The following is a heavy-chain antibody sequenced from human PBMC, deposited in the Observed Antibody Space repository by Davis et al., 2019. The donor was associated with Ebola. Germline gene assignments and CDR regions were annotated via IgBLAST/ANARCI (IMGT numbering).Heavy chain of an antibody. CDR2: ISSSSSYI. J-gene: IGHJ4*02. CDR1: GFTFSSYS. CDR3: AKTMDIVVVVAATGYFDY. V-gene: IGHV3-21*04. Sequence: GESLKISCAASGFTFSSYSMNWVRQAPGKGLEWVSSISSSSSYIYYADSVKGRFTISRDNSKNTLYLQMNSLRAEDTAVYYCAKTMDIVVVVAATGYFDYWGQGTLVTVSS. D-gene: IGHD2-15*01.